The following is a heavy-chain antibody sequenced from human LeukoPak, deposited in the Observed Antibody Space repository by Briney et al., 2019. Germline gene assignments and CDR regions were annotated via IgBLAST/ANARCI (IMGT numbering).Heavy chain of an antibody. V-gene: IGHV4-34*01. D-gene: IGHD3-22*01. CDR3: ARVVGGRPMYYYGSSGYYP. J-gene: IGHJ5*02. CDR2: INHSGST. Sequence: SETLSLTCAVYGGSFSGYYWSWIRQPPGKGLEWIGEINHSGSTNYNPSLKSRVTISVDTSKNQFSLKLSSVTAADTAVYYCARVVGGRPMYYYGSSGYYPWGQGTLVTVSS. CDR1: GGSFSGYY.